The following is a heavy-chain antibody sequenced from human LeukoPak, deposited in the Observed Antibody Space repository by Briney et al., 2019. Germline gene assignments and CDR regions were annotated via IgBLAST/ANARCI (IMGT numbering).Heavy chain of an antibody. CDR2: ISSSSSYI. Sequence: GGSLRLSCAASGFIFSTYSMTWVRQAPGKGLEWVASISSSSSYIYYADSVKGRFTISRDNAKNSLYLQMNSLRAEDTAVYYCARVGVRGVIPSIYYFDCWGQGTLVTVSS. D-gene: IGHD3-10*01. J-gene: IGHJ4*02. CDR3: ARVGVRGVIPSIYYFDC. V-gene: IGHV3-21*01. CDR1: GFIFSTYS.